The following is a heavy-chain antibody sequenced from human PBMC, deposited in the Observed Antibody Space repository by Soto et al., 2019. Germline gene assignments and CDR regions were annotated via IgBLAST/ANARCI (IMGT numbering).Heavy chain of an antibody. Sequence: EVQLVESGGGLVQPGGSLRLSCAASGFTFSSYSMNWVRQAPGKGLEWVSYIGSSSSTIYYADSVKGRFTISRDNAKNSLYLQMNSLRAEDTAVYYCARHPERIAEIGWFDPWGQGNLVTVSS. V-gene: IGHV3-48*01. CDR2: IGSSSSTI. D-gene: IGHD6-13*01. CDR1: GFTFSSYS. CDR3: ARHPERIAEIGWFDP. J-gene: IGHJ5*02.